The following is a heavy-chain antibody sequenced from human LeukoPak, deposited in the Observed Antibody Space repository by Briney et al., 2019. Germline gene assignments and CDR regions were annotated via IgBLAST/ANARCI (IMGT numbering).Heavy chain of an antibody. J-gene: IGHJ4*02. CDR3: ARDGSTGYWSGY. CDR1: GFTLSDYY. V-gene: IGHV3-11*04. Sequence: GGSLRLSCAASGFTLSDYYMSGLPQAPGKGLEGVSYISSSGSNIYYADSVKGRFTISRDNAKNSLYLKMNTLRAEDTAVYYCARDGSTGYWSGYWGQGTLVTVSS. D-gene: IGHD3-22*01. CDR2: ISSSGSNI.